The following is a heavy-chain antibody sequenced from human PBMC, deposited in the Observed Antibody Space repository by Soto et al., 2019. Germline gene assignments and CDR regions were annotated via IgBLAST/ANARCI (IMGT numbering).Heavy chain of an antibody. CDR3: ARLYTGYEAFDY. V-gene: IGHV4-30-4*01. CDR2: IYYSGST. D-gene: IGHD5-12*01. Sequence: ALETLSLTCSVSGGSINSGDYYWSWIRQSPGKGLEWIGYIYYSGSTYYNPSLKSRSTISIDTSKNQFFLDVDSVTAADTAVYYCARLYTGYEAFDYWGQGTLVTVSS. J-gene: IGHJ4*02. CDR1: GGSINSGDYY.